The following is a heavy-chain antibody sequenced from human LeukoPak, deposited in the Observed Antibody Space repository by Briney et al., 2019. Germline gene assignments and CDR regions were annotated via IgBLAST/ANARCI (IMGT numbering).Heavy chain of an antibody. CDR3: ARSDFGVVINYYYYYMDV. D-gene: IGHD3-3*01. CDR2: INHSGST. Sequence: SETLSLTCAVYGGSFSGYYWSWIRQPPGKGLEWIGEINHSGSTNYNPSLKSRVTISVDTSKNQFSLKLSSVTAADTAVYYCARSDFGVVINYYYYYMDVWAKGPRSPSP. V-gene: IGHV4-34*01. CDR1: GGSFSGYY. J-gene: IGHJ6*03.